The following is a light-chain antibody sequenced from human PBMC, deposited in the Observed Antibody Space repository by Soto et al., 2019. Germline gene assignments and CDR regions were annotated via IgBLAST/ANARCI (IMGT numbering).Light chain of an antibody. V-gene: IGKV3-15*01. J-gene: IGKJ1*01. Sequence: EIVMTQSPATLSVSPGERATLSCRASQSVSSNLAWYQQKPGQAPRLLIYGASTRATGIPARFSGSGSGTEFTLTISSLQSEDFAVYYCQQCNNWPETFGKGTKV. CDR1: QSVSSN. CDR2: GAS. CDR3: QQCNNWPET.